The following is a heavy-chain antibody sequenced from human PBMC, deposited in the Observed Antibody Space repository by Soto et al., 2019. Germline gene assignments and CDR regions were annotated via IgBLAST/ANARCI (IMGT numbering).Heavy chain of an antibody. CDR3: ARESGGATATLDYYYFYMDV. J-gene: IGHJ6*03. CDR1: GDTFSDYY. CDR2: INPNRGAT. Sequence: QVQLVQSGAEVRTPGASVTVSCRTSGDTFSDYYIHWVRQAPGQGLEWMGWINPNRGATSYAQKFRGWVTMTRDTSIRTVYMQLSRLRSDDTAVYYCARESGGATATLDYYYFYMDVWGTGTTVTVSS. D-gene: IGHD5-12*01. V-gene: IGHV1-2*04.